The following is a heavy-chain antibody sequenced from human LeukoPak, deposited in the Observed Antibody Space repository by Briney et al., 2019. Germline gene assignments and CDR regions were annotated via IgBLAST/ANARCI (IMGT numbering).Heavy chain of an antibody. D-gene: IGHD3-10*01. Sequence: GGSLRLSCAASGFTFSEYYMSWMRQAPGKGLEWVSYISSRTTSHTKYADSVKGRFTISRDNAKNSLYLQMNSLRAEDTAVYYCAREGTNYYGSGSYYTDYWGQGTLVTVSS. J-gene: IGHJ4*02. CDR2: ISSRTTSHT. CDR3: AREGTNYYGSGSYYTDY. CDR1: GFTFSEYY. V-gene: IGHV3-11*06.